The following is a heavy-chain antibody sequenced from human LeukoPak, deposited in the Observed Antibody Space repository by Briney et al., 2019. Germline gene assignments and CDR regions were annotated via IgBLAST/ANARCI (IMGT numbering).Heavy chain of an antibody. CDR3: AGGVAAAGTGSFDY. CDR1: GGTFSSYA. Sequence: ASVKVSYKASGGTFSSYAISWVRQAPGQGLEWMGGIIPIFGTANYAQKFQGRVTITTDESTSTAYMELSSLRSEDTAVYYCAGGVAAAGTGSFDYWGQGTLVTVSS. D-gene: IGHD6-13*01. V-gene: IGHV1-69*05. J-gene: IGHJ4*02. CDR2: IIPIFGTA.